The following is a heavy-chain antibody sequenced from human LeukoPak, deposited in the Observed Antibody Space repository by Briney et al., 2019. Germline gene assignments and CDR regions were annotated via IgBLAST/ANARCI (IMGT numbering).Heavy chain of an antibody. CDR2: IYYSGST. D-gene: IGHD3-10*01. J-gene: IGHJ4*02. Sequence: SETLSLTCTVSGGSISSGDYYWGWIRQPPGKGLEWIGYIYYSGSTYYNPSLKSRVTISVDTSKNQFSLKLSSVTAADTAVYYCARDSRAEALRFDYWGQGTLVTVSS. CDR1: GGSISSGDYY. V-gene: IGHV4-30-4*01. CDR3: ARDSRAEALRFDY.